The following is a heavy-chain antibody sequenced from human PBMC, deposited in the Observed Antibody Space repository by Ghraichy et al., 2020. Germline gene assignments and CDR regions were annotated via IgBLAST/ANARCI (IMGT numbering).Heavy chain of an antibody. CDR2: ISASGSTV. V-gene: IGHV3-48*02. CDR3: ARLRDRAGYKGRFGS. Sequence: GGSLRLSCAASGFTFSDYNMNWVRQAPGKGLEWVSYISASGSTVYYADSVKDRFTISRDNVKNSLYMQMSSLRDEDTALYYCARLRDRAGYKGRFGSWGQGTLVTVSS. CDR1: GFTFSDYN. J-gene: IGHJ4*02. D-gene: IGHD5-24*01.